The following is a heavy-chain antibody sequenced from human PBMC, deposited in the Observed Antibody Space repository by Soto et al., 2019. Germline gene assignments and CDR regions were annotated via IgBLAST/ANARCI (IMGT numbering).Heavy chain of an antibody. CDR2: INPSGGST. Sequence: SVKGSCKASGYTFTIYYVHCVIQAPGQGLEWMGIINPSGGSTSYAQKFQGRVTMTRDTSTSTVYMELGSLRSEDTAVYYCARDMGSTVTTTAFDYCGQGTLVTVSS. V-gene: IGHV1-46*01. CDR3: ARDMGSTVTTTAFDY. D-gene: IGHD4-17*01. J-gene: IGHJ4*02. CDR1: GYTFTIYY.